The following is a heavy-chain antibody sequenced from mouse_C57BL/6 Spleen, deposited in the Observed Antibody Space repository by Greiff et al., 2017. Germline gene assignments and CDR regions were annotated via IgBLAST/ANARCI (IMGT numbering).Heavy chain of an antibody. CDR2: INPNNGGT. CDR3: ARPYGSSYRWYFGV. V-gene: IGHV1-18*01. J-gene: IGHJ1*03. Sequence: EVQLQQSGPELVKPGASVKIPCKASGYTFTDYNMDWVKQSHGKSLEWIGDINPNNGGTIYNQKFKGKATLTVDKSTSTAYMELRSLTSEDTAVYYCARPYGSSYRWYFGVWDTGTTVTVSS. D-gene: IGHD1-1*01. CDR1: GYTFTDYN.